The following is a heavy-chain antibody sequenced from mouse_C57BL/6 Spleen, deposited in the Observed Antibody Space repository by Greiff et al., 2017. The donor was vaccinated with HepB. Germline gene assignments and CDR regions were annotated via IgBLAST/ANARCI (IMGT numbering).Heavy chain of an antibody. J-gene: IGHJ1*03. CDR2: INPSSGYT. Sequence: QVQLQQSGAELAKPGASVKLSCKASGYTFTSYWMHWVKQRPGQGLEWIGYINPSSGYTKYNQKFKDKATLNADKSSSTAYMQLSSLTYEDSAVYYCARGDYGSSYWYFDVWGTGTTVTVSS. V-gene: IGHV1-7*01. CDR3: ARGDYGSSYWYFDV. D-gene: IGHD1-1*01. CDR1: GYTFTSYW.